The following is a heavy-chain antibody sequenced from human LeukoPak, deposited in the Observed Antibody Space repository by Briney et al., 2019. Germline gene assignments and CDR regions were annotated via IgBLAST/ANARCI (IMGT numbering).Heavy chain of an antibody. D-gene: IGHD2-2*01. Sequence: GRSLRLSCAASGFTFSSYAMHWVRQAPGKGLEWVAVISYDGSNKYYADSVKGRFTISRDNSKNTLYLQINSLRAEDTAVYYCASGNCSSTSCYNPLDYWGQGTLVTVSS. CDR1: GFTFSSYA. V-gene: IGHV3-30-3*01. CDR2: ISYDGSNK. J-gene: IGHJ4*02. CDR3: ASGNCSSTSCYNPLDY.